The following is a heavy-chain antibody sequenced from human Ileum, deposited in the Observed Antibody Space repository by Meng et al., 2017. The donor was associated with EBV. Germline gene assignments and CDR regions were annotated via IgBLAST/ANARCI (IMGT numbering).Heavy chain of an antibody. D-gene: IGHD3-22*01. CDR3: ASSDYYRSDY. Sequence: QAELAEAGPGLVTPSEALSLTCAVSGGSIGRSDWWSWVRQPPGKGLEWIGETSHSGSTNYSPSLKSRVTISLDKSKNQLSLKLNSVTAADTAVYYCASSDYYRSDYWGQGTLVTVSS. CDR2: TSHSGST. J-gene: IGHJ4*02. CDR1: GGSIGRSDW. V-gene: IGHV4-4*02.